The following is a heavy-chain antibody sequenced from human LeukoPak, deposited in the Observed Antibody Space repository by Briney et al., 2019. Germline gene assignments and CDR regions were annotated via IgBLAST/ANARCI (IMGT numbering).Heavy chain of an antibody. CDR2: INHSGST. CDR3: ARTTTVFAVDY. Sequence: PSETLSLTCAVYGESFSGYYWSWIRQPPGKGLEWIGEINHSGSTNYNPSLKSRVTISVDTSKNQFSLKLSSVTAADTAVYYCARTTTVFAVDYWGQGTLVTVSS. CDR1: GESFSGYY. J-gene: IGHJ4*02. D-gene: IGHD1-1*01. V-gene: IGHV4-34*01.